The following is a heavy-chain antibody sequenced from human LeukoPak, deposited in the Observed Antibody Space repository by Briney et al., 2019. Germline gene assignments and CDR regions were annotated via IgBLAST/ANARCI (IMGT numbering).Heavy chain of an antibody. CDR3: ARQNCSGGSCLVGY. CDR1: GGSISSSYYY. CDR2: IYYSGST. J-gene: IGHJ4*02. Sequence: SETLSLTCTVSGGSISSSYYYWGWIRQPPGKGLEWIGNIYYSGSTHYNPSLKSRVTISVDTSKNQFSLKLSSVTAADTAVYYCARQNCSGGSCLVGYWGQGTLVTVSS. D-gene: IGHD2-15*01. V-gene: IGHV4-39*01.